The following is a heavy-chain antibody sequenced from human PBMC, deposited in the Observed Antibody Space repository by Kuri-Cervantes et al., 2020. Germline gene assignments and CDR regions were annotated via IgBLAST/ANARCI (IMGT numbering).Heavy chain of an antibody. V-gene: IGHV1-2*02. CDR1: GYTFTGYY. CDR3: ARARGYDFWSGYYMGAEDGMDV. CDR2: INPNSGGT. J-gene: IGHJ6*02. D-gene: IGHD3-3*01. Sequence: ASVKVSCKASGYTFTGYYMHWVRQAPGQGLEWMGWINPNSGGTNYAQKFQGRVTMTRDTSISTAYMELRSPRSDDTAVYYCARARGYDFWSGYYMGAEDGMDVWGQGTTVTVSS.